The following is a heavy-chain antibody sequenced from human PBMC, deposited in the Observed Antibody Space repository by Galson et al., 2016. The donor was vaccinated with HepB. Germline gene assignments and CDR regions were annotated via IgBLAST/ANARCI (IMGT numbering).Heavy chain of an antibody. CDR2: IRTRGNNYAT. CDR1: GFTFSGST. Sequence: SLRLSCAASGFTFSGSTMHWVRQASGKGLEWVGRIRTRGNNYATAYAASVKGRFTISRDDSKSTAYLQMNSLKTEDTAVYYCTRRLARGGPSNREDYYFGMDVWGQGTTVTVSS. D-gene: IGHD5-12*01. J-gene: IGHJ6*02. V-gene: IGHV3-73*01. CDR3: TRRLARGGPSNREDYYFGMDV.